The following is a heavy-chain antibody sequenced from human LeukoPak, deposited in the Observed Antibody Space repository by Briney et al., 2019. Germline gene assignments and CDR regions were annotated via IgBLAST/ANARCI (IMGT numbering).Heavy chain of an antibody. CDR2: NMNT. Sequence: PSETLSLTCIVSGASVSSGDHHWSWIRQAPGKGLEWIGHNMNTYYNPSLKSRVTISIDTSKNQFSLMLSTVTAADTAINYCATYYVNGAGRGHWGPGTLVTVSS. J-gene: IGHJ4*02. CDR3: ATYYVNGAGRGH. V-gene: IGHV4-61*08. D-gene: IGHD2-8*01. CDR1: GASVSSGDHH.